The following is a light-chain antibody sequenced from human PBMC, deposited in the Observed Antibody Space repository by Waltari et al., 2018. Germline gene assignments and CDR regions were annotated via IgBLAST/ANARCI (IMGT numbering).Light chain of an antibody. CDR1: SSDVGGYNY. CDR3: SSFTDTSTWV. J-gene: IGLJ2*01. V-gene: IGLV2-14*01. Sequence: QSALSQPASVAGSTRQSITISCTGTSSDVGGYNYVSCYQSHPGKVPKLIIYEVSNRPPGVSNRLSGSKSGNTASLTISGLQAEDEADYYCSSFTDTSTWVFGGGTKVTVL. CDR2: EVS.